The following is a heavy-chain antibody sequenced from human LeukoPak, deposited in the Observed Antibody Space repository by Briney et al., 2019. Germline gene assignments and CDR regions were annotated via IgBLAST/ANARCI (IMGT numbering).Heavy chain of an antibody. D-gene: IGHD6-19*01. V-gene: IGHV1-2*02. CDR1: GYTFTGYY. Sequence: ASVKVSCKASGYTFTGYYMHWVRQAPGQGLEWMGWINPNSGGTNYAQKFQGRVTMTGDTSVSTAYMELSRLRSDDTAVYYCARGGPSRGSGFYYFDYWGQGTPVTVSS. CDR3: ARGGPSRGSGFYYFDY. J-gene: IGHJ4*02. CDR2: INPNSGGT.